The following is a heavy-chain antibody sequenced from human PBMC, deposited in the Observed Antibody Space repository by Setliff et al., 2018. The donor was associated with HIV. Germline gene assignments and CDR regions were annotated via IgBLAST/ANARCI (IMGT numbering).Heavy chain of an antibody. Sequence: PSETLSLTCTVSGGSISSYYWSWIRQPPGKGLEWIGYTYTSGSTSYNPSLKSRVTISIDTSKNQFSLNLNSETAADTAVYYCASTSGIVGAARVFDIWGQGTMVSISS. CDR3: ASTSGIVGAARVFDI. CDR1: GGSISSYY. V-gene: IGHV4-4*09. CDR2: TYTSGST. J-gene: IGHJ3*02. D-gene: IGHD1-26*01.